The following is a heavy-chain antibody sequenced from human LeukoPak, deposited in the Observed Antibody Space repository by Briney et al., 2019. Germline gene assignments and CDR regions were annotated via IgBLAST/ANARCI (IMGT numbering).Heavy chain of an antibody. D-gene: IGHD3-22*01. CDR3: AGGRYYYDSSGYRF. J-gene: IGHJ4*02. V-gene: IGHV4-34*01. CDR1: GGSFSGYY. CDR2: INHSGST. Sequence: SETLSLTCAVYGGSFSGYYWSWIRQPPGKGLEWIGEINHSGSTNYNPSLKSRVTISVDTSKNQFSLKLSSVTAADTAVYYRAGGRYYYDSSGYRFWGQGTLVTVSS.